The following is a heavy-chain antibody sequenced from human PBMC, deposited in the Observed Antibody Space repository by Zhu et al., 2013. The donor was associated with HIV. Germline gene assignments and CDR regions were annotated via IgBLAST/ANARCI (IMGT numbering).Heavy chain of an antibody. Sequence: QVQLVQSGTEVKRPGASVKVSCKASGYTFISHDINWVRQATGQGLEWMGWMNPKSGNTGYAQRFQGRLSFSRDSSIDTAYMELRSLRSDDTAIYYCAREERALEIWGQGTVVTVSS. J-gene: IGHJ3*02. CDR2: MNPKSGNT. CDR1: GYTFISHD. D-gene: IGHD3-3*02. V-gene: IGHV1-8*03. CDR3: AREERALEI.